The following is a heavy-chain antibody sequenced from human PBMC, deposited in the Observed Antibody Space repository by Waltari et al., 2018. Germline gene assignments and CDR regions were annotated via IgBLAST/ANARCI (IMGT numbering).Heavy chain of an antibody. Sequence: EVQLVESGGGLVKPGGSLRLSCAASGFIFSSYSMNWVRQDPGKGLEGVSSIISRSNYIYCADSVKGRFAISRDNAKNSLYLQMNSLRAEDTAVYYCARATVTTFNYFGLDVWGQGTTVTVSS. V-gene: IGHV3-21*06. CDR2: IISRSNYI. D-gene: IGHD4-17*01. J-gene: IGHJ6*02. CDR1: GFIFSSYS. CDR3: ARATVTTFNYFGLDV.